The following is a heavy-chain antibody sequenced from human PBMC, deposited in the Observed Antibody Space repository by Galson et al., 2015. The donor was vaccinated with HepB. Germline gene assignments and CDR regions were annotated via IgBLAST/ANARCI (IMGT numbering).Heavy chain of an antibody. CDR3: VRWPRVIVVAGTSGY. CDR1: GGSISSSNW. CDR2: IYHSGST. V-gene: IGHV4-4*02. Sequence: SETLSLTCAVSGGSISSSNWWSWVRQPPGKGLEWIGEIYHSGSTNYKTSLRSRVTISADKSKNQFSLKLSSVTAADTAVYYCVRWPRVIVVAGTSGYWGQGTLVTVSS. J-gene: IGHJ4*02. D-gene: IGHD6-13*01.